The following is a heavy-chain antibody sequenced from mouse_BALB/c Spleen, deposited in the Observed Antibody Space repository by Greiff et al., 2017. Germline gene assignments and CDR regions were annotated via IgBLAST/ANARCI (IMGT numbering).Heavy chain of an antibody. Sequence: VQLQQSGAELVKPGASVKLSCTASGFNIKDTYMHWVKQRPEQGLEWIGRIDPANGNTKYDPKFQGKATITADTSSNTAYLQLSSLTSEDTAVYYCARKVRRVSDLDYWGQGTTLTVSS. J-gene: IGHJ2*01. CDR1: GFNIKDTY. CDR3: ARKVRRVSDLDY. D-gene: IGHD2-14*01. CDR2: IDPANGNT. V-gene: IGHV14-3*02.